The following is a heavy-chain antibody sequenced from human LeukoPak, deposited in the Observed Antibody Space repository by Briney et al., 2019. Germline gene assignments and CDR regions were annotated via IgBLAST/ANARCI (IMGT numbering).Heavy chain of an antibody. CDR1: GFTFSSYG. CDR2: ISSSSSYI. V-gene: IGHV3-21*01. J-gene: IGHJ4*02. D-gene: IGHD3-10*01. Sequence: PGRSLRLSCAASGFTFSSYGMNWVRQAPGKGLEWVSSISSSSSYIYYADSVKGRFTISRDNAKNSLYLQMNSLRAEDTAVYYCARGLTYYYGSGSYYPGVDYWGQGTLVTVSS. CDR3: ARGLTYYYGSGSYYPGVDY.